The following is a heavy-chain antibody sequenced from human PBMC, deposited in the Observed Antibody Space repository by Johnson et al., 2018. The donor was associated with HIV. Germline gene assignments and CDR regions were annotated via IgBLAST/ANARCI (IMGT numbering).Heavy chain of an antibody. CDR1: GFTFSSYG. Sequence: VQLVESGGGVVQPGRSLRLSCAASGFTFSSYGMHWVRQAPGKGLEWVSVIYSGGSTYYADSVKGRFTISRDNSKNTLYLQMNSLRAEDTAGYYCARECGCSGSYLHDGAFDIWGQGTMVTVSS. D-gene: IGHD1-26*01. J-gene: IGHJ3*02. CDR2: IYSGGST. V-gene: IGHV3-NL1*01. CDR3: ARECGCSGSYLHDGAFDI.